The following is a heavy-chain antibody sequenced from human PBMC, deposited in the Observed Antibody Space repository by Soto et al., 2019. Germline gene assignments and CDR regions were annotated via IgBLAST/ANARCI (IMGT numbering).Heavy chain of an antibody. CDR3: ARDRDSSYFPPPYYFDS. Sequence: GGSLRLSCAASAFTFRSYTMHWVRQAPGKGLEWVATISYDGSKTDYADSVRGRFTISRDNSKSTLFLQMDSLRPEDTAVYSCARDRDSSYFPPPYYFDSWGQGTLVTVSS. D-gene: IGHD4-4*01. V-gene: IGHV3-30*04. J-gene: IGHJ4*02. CDR1: AFTFRSYT. CDR2: ISYDGSKT.